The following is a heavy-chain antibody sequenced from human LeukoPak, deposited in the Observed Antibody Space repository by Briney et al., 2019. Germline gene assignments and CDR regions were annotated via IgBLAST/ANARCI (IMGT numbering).Heavy chain of an antibody. CDR3: VEHLSENCSCPNY. Sequence: GESLKISCMGSGYTFATYWIGWVRQMPGKGVEWMGIIYPGDSRTTYSPSLQDQVTISDDKSTGTAHLQWSSLNGSDTAIYYCVEHLSENCSCPNYGGAGTLITVAS. CDR2: IYPGDSRT. J-gene: IGHJ4*02. D-gene: IGHD2-2*01. V-gene: IGHV5-51*01. CDR1: GYTFATYW.